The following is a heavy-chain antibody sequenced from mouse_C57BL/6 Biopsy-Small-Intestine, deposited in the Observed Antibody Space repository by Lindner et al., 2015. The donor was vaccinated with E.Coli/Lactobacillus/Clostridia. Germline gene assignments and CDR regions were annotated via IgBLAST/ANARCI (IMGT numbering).Heavy chain of an antibody. CDR3: AREDYGSTYWYFDV. CDR1: GYAFSRYW. Sequence: VQLRESGAELVKPGASVKISCKASGYAFSRYWMNWVKQRPGKGLEWIGQIYPGDGDTNYNGKFKGKATLTAGKSSSTAYMQLSSLTSDDSAVYFCAREDYGSTYWYFDVWGTGTTVTVSS. V-gene: IGHV1-80*01. CDR2: IYPGDGDT. D-gene: IGHD1-1*01. J-gene: IGHJ1*03.